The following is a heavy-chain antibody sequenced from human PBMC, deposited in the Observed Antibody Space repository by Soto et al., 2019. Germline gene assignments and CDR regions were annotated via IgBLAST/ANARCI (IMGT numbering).Heavy chain of an antibody. CDR1: GGSISSGGYY. D-gene: IGHD1-26*01. CDR2: IYYSGST. Sequence: QVQLQESGPGLVKPSQTLSLTCTVSGGSISSGGYYWSWIRQHPGKGLEWIGYIYYSGSTYYNPSLKSRVTISVDTSKNQFSLKLSSVTAADTAVYYCARDSDSGSYGDYYYYGMDVWGQGTTVTVSS. V-gene: IGHV4-31*03. J-gene: IGHJ6*02. CDR3: ARDSDSGSYGDYYYYGMDV.